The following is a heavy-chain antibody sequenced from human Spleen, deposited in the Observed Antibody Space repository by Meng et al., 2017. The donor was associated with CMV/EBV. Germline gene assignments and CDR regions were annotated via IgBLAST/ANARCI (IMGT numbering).Heavy chain of an antibody. CDR1: GGSISSSSYY. CDR3: ARDSGSYGRLGVFDY. CDR2: IYYSGST. V-gene: IGHV4-39*07. Sequence: SETLSLTCTVSGGSISSSSYYWGWIRQPPGKGLEWIGSIYYSGSTYYNPSLKSRVTISVDTSKNQFSLKLSSVTAADTAVYYCARDSGSYGRLGVFDYWGQGTLVTVSS. J-gene: IGHJ4*02. D-gene: IGHD1-26*01.